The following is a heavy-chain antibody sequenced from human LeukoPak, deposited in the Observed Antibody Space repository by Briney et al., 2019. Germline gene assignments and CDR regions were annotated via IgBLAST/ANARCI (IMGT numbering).Heavy chain of an antibody. CDR2: IFSTGST. J-gene: IGHJ4*02. CDR1: DGSISSYY. V-gene: IGHV4-4*07. CDR3: ARVSTGGRYDD. D-gene: IGHD1-14*01. Sequence: PSETLSLTCTVSDGSISSYYWSWIRQPAGKGLEWIGRIFSTGSTNYNPSLKSRVTMSVDTSKNQFSLKLSSVTAADTAVYYCARVSTGGRYDDWGQGTLVTVSS.